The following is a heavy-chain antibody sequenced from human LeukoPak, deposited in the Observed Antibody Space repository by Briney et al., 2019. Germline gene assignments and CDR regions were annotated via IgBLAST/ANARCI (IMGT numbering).Heavy chain of an antibody. V-gene: IGHV3-7*01. J-gene: IGHJ3*02. CDR1: GFTSSSYW. CDR2: MNEDGSKK. Sequence: GGSLRLSCAASGFTSSSYWMSWVRQAPGKGLEWVANMNEDGSKKYYVDSVKGRFTISRDNAKSSLYLQMNSLRAEDTAVYYCARERPAAASAFDIWGQGTMVTVSS. D-gene: IGHD6-13*01. CDR3: ARERPAAASAFDI.